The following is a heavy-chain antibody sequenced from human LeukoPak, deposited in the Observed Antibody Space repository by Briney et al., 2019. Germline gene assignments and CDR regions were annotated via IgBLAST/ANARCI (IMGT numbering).Heavy chain of an antibody. D-gene: IGHD2-2*01. V-gene: IGHV4-34*01. J-gene: IGHJ4*02. Sequence: KPSETLSLTCAVYGGSFSGYYWSWIRQPPGKGLEWIGEINHSGGTNYNPSLKSRVTISVDTSKNQFSLKLSSVIAADTAMYYCARGRGPAAISLSYSSSPSGHFDYWGQGTLVTVSS. CDR3: ARGRGPAAISLSYSSSPSGHFDY. CDR1: GGSFSGYY. CDR2: INHSGGT.